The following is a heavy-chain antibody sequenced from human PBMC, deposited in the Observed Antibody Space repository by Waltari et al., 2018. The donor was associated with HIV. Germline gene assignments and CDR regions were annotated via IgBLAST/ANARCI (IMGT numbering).Heavy chain of an antibody. D-gene: IGHD3-10*01. CDR3: ARGRVQVRGAMYYFDY. J-gene: IGHJ4*02. CDR2: MNPTSSNT. V-gene: IGHV1-8*01. CDR1: GYTFTSYD. Sequence: QVQLVQSGAEVKKPGASVKVSCKASGYTFTSYDINWVRQATGQGLEWMGWMNPTSSNTCYPQKVQGRVTMTRNTSISTAYMELSSLRSEDTAVYYCARGRVQVRGAMYYFDYWGQGTLVTVSS.